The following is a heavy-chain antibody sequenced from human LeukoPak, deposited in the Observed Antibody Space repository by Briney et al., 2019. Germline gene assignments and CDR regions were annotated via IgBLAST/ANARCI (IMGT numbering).Heavy chain of an antibody. CDR2: IYPNNGAT. CDR1: GYTFTGYY. CDR3: TRAKRVIFDY. Sequence: ASVKVSCKASGYTFTGYYMHWVREAPGQRREWMGWIYPNNGATLYAQKFQGRVTMTRDTSIKTAYMELSSLRSDDTAVYYCTRAKRVIFDYWGQGTLVTVSS. V-gene: IGHV1-2*02. D-gene: IGHD1-1*01. J-gene: IGHJ4*02.